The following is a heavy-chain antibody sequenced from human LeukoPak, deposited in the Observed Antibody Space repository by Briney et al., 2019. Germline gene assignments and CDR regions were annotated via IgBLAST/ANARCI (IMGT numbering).Heavy chain of an antibody. CDR3: ARYCSSTSCYTEAFDI. Sequence: GGSLRLSCAASGFTFSSYAMSWVRQAPGKGLEWVSVIYSGGSTYYADSVKGRFTISRDNSKNTLYLQMNSLRAEDTAVYYCARYCSSTSCYTEAFDIWGQGTMVTVSS. CDR1: GFTFSSYA. J-gene: IGHJ3*02. CDR2: IYSGGST. V-gene: IGHV3-53*01. D-gene: IGHD2-2*02.